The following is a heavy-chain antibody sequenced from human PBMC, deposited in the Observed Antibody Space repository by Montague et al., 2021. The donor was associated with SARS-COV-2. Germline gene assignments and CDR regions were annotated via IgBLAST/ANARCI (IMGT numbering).Heavy chain of an antibody. CDR3: ARVHFVSSGWYPDAFDI. CDR1: GGSINSGGYY. J-gene: IGHJ3*02. Sequence: TLSLTCTVSGGSINSGGYYWSWIRQHPGKGLEWIGYNYYSGSTYYNPSLKSRLTISVDTSKNQFSLKLSSVTAADTAVYYCARVHFVSSGWYPDAFDIWGQGTMVTVSS. D-gene: IGHD6-19*01. V-gene: IGHV4-31*03. CDR2: NYYSGST.